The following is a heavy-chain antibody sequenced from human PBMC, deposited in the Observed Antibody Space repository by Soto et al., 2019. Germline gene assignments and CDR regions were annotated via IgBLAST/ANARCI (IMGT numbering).Heavy chain of an antibody. CDR2: IIPIFGTA. CDR3: ARVNIAARPYYYYYSMDV. V-gene: IGHV1-69*13. D-gene: IGHD6-6*01. Sequence: ASVKVSCKASGGTFSSYAISWVRQAPGQGLEWMGGIIPIFGTANYAQKFQGRVTITADESTSTAYMELSSLRSEDTAVYYCARVNIAARPYYYYYSMDVWGQGTTVTVSS. J-gene: IGHJ6*02. CDR1: GGTFSSYA.